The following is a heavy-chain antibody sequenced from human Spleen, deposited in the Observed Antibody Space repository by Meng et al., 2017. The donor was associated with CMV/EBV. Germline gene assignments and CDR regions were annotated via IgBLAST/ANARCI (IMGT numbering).Heavy chain of an antibody. Sequence: SCAADGGSVSEYFWIWIRQPPGKGLEWIGEINDSGGTRYNPSLESRLTISVDTSKNRFSLKLTSVTAADTAVYYCARHRDYGGNIDSWGQGTLVTVSS. J-gene: IGHJ4*02. V-gene: IGHV4-34*01. CDR2: INDSGGT. CDR3: ARHRDYGGNIDS. D-gene: IGHD4-23*01. CDR1: GGSVSEYF.